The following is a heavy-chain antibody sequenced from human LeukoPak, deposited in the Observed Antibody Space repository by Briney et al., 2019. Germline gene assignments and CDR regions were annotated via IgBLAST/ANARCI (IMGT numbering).Heavy chain of an antibody. CDR3: ARDGTGKWFGELLPEYYYYMDV. Sequence: ASVKVSCKASGYTFTSYSISWVRLTPGQGLEWMGWISAYNGNTNYAQKLQGRVTMTTDTSTSTAYMELRSLRSDDTAVYYCARDGTGKWFGELLPEYYYYMDVWGKGTTVTVSS. CDR1: GYTFTSYS. V-gene: IGHV1-18*01. J-gene: IGHJ6*03. CDR2: ISAYNGNT. D-gene: IGHD3-10*01.